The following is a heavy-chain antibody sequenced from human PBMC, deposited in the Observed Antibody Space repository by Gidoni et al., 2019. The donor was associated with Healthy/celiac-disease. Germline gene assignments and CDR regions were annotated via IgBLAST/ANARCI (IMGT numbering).Heavy chain of an antibody. CDR1: ESTFPSYD. CDR2: MNPNSGNT. D-gene: IGHD2-2*01. V-gene: IGHV1-8*01. J-gene: IGHJ6*03. CDR3: ARGIGYCSSTSCYGAYYYYYMDV. Sequence: VQLVQSGAEVKKPGASVQLSDTASESTFPSYDINWVRQATGQGLEWMGWMNPNSGNTGYAQKFQGRVTMTRNTSISTAYMELSSLRSEDTAVYYCARGIGYCSSTSCYGAYYYYYMDVWGKGTTVTVSS.